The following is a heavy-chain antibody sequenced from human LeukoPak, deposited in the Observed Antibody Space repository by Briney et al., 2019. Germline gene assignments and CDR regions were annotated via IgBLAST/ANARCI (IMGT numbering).Heavy chain of an antibody. Sequence: PSGTLSLTCVVSGDSISSGAYSWSWIRQPPGKGLEWIGYIFHTGSTFYNPSLKSRVTISVDNSKNQFSLRLSSVTAADTAVCYCARELWFANAPGSWLDPWGQGALVTVSS. D-gene: IGHD2-21*01. CDR2: IFHTGST. CDR1: GDSISSGAYS. CDR3: ARELWFANAPGSWLDP. V-gene: IGHV4-30-2*01. J-gene: IGHJ5*02.